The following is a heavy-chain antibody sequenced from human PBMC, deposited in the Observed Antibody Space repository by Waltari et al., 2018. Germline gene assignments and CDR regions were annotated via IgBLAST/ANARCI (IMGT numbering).Heavy chain of an antibody. J-gene: IGHJ4*02. D-gene: IGHD6-19*01. V-gene: IGHV6-1*01. CDR3: ARAPVQWLVAFFDY. CDR1: GDSVSSNSAA. Sequence: QVQLQQSGPGLAKPSQTLSLTCAISGDSVSSNSAAWNWTRPSPSRGLEWLGRTYYRSKWYNDYAVSMKSRITINPDTSKNQFSLQLNSVTHEDTAVYYCARAPVQWLVAFFDYWGQGALVTVSS. CDR2: TYYRSKWYN.